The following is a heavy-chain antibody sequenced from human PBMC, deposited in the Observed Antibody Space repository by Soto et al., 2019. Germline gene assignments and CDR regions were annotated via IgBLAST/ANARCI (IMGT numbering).Heavy chain of an antibody. D-gene: IGHD6-13*01. Sequence: GGSLRLSCAASGFTVSSNYMSWVRQAPGKGLEWVSVIYSGGSTYYADSVKGRFTISRDNSKNTLYLQMNSLRAEDTAVYYCARDVTSSWYFDYWGQGTLVTVS. CDR3: ARDVTSSWYFDY. V-gene: IGHV3-53*01. CDR1: GFTVSSNY. J-gene: IGHJ4*02. CDR2: IYSGGST.